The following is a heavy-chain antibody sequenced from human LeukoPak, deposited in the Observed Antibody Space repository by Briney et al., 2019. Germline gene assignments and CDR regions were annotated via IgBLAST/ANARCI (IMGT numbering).Heavy chain of an antibody. J-gene: IGHJ4*02. CDR1: GYSFITYW. CDR3: ATTNGGNRYYFDY. CDR2: IHPGDSVT. V-gene: IGHV5-51*01. D-gene: IGHD4-23*01. Sequence: GASLKISCKGSGYSFITYWIGWVRQMPGKGLEWMGIIHPGDSVTRYSPSFQGQVTISADKSISTAYLQWSSLKASDTAIYYCATTNGGNRYYFDYWGQGTLVTVSS.